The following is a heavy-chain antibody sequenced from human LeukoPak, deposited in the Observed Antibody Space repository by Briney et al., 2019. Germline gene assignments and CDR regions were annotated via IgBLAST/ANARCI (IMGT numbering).Heavy chain of an antibody. V-gene: IGHV3-7*03. D-gene: IGHD3-9*01. CDR2: IKQDGSEK. J-gene: IGHJ4*02. CDR1: GFTFSSYW. CDR3: AKDLRYFDYLADY. Sequence: PGGSLRLSCAASGFTFSSYWMSWVRQAPGKGLEWVANIKQDGSEKYYVDSVKGRFTISRDNSKNTLYLQMNSLRAEDTAVYYCAKDLRYFDYLADYWGQGTLVTVSS.